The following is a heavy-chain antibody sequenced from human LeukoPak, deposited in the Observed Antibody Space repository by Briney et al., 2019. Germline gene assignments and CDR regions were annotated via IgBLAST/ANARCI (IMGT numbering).Heavy chain of an antibody. CDR2: INHSGST. Sequence: SETLSLTCAVYGGSFSGYYWSWIRQPPGKGLEWIGEINHSGSTNYNPSLKSRVTISVDTFKNQISLKLSSVTAADTAVYYCARADGYCSSTSCYYYYGMDVWGQGTTVTVSS. CDR1: GGSFSGYY. V-gene: IGHV4-34*01. J-gene: IGHJ6*02. D-gene: IGHD2-2*01. CDR3: ARADGYCSSTSCYYYYGMDV.